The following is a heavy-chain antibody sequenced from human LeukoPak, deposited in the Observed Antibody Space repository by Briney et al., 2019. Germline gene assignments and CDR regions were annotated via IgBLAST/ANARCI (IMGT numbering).Heavy chain of an antibody. CDR3: AKDRTFAPTGIGGAEYFQY. D-gene: IGHD6-13*01. CDR1: GFTFSSYA. CDR2: ISGSGDST. V-gene: IGHV3-23*01. J-gene: IGHJ1*01. Sequence: GGSLRLSCAASGFTFSSYALSWVRQAPGKGPEWVSVISGSGDSTYYADSVKGRFTISRDNSRNTLYLQMSSLRAEDTAVYYCAKDRTFAPTGIGGAEYFQYWGQGTLVTVSS.